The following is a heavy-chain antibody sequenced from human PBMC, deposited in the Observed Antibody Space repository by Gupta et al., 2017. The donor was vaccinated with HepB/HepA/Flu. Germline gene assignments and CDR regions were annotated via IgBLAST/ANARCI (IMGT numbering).Heavy chain of an antibody. CDR2: IGTAGDT. CDR1: GFTFSSYD. D-gene: IGHD4-23*01. V-gene: IGHV3-13*01. Sequence: EVQLVESGGGLVQPGGSVRLSCAASGFTFSSYDMNWVRQATGKGLEWVSAIGTAGDTYYPGSVKGRFTISRENAKNSLYLQMNSLRAGDTAVYYCARTDYGGYWYFDLWGRGTLVTVSS. J-gene: IGHJ2*01. CDR3: ARTDYGGYWYFDL.